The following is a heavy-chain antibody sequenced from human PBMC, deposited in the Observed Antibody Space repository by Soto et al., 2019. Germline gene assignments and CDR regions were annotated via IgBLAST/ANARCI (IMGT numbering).Heavy chain of an antibody. V-gene: IGHV3-9*01. J-gene: IGHJ6*02. D-gene: IGHD5-18*01. Sequence: DVQLVESGGGLVQPGRSLRLSCAASGFTFDDYAMHWVRQAPGKGLEWVSGISWNSGSIGYADSVKGRFTISRDNAKNSLYLKMNSLRAEDTALYYCAKDMANVDTAMVYYYYYGMDVWGQGTTVTVSS. CDR3: AKDMANVDTAMVYYYYYGMDV. CDR1: GFTFDDYA. CDR2: ISWNSGSI.